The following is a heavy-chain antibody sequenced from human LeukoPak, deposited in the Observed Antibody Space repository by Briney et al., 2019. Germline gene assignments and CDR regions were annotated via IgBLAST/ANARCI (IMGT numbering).Heavy chain of an antibody. CDR2: IHPEGNEK. Sequence: GGSLGLSCVVSGFTFSNFWMSWVRQAPGRGLEWVANIHPEGNEKYHVESVKGRFTISRDNAKNLLFLQMNGLRVEDTAVYYCARGDDFSGDHWGQGTLVTVSS. V-gene: IGHV3-7*04. D-gene: IGHD1-1*01. J-gene: IGHJ4*02. CDR1: GFTFSNFW. CDR3: ARGDDFSGDH.